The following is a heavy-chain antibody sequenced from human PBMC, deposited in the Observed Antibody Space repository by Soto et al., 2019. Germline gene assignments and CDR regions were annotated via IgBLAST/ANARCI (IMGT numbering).Heavy chain of an antibody. CDR3: ARSSTSANYFDY. J-gene: IGHJ4*02. D-gene: IGHD2-2*01. CDR1: GGSISSGGYY. CDR2: IYYSGST. V-gene: IGHV4-31*03. Sequence: QVQLQESGPGLVKPSQTLSLTCTVSGGSISSGGYYWSWIRQHPGKGLEWIGYIYYSGSTYYNPSLKSRVTISVDTSKNQFSLRLSSVTAADTAVYYCARSSTSANYFDYWGQGTLVTVSS.